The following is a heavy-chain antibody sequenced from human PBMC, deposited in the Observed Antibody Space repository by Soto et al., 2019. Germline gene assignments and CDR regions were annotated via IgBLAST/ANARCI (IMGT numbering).Heavy chain of an antibody. D-gene: IGHD1-26*01. CDR1: GGSFSGYY. CDR3: ARGAPSRYYPRPFDP. Sequence: SETLSLTCAVYGGSFSGYYWSWIRQPPGKGLEWIGEINHSGSTNYNPSLKSRVTISVDTSKNQFSLKLSSVTAADTAVYYCARGAPSRYYPRPFDPWGQGTLVT. V-gene: IGHV4-34*01. J-gene: IGHJ5*02. CDR2: INHSGST.